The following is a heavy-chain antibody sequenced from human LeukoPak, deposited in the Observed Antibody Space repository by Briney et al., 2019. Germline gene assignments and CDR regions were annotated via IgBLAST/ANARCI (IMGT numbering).Heavy chain of an antibody. D-gene: IGHD3-10*01. CDR1: GGSISSSSYY. J-gene: IGHJ5*02. Sequence: SETLSLTCTVSGGSISSSSYYWGWIRQPPGKGLDWIGSIYYSGSTYYNPSLKSRVTISVDTSKNQFSLKLSSVTAADTAVYYCARPISGSGWFDPWGQGTLVTVSS. CDR2: IYYSGST. CDR3: ARPISGSGWFDP. V-gene: IGHV4-39*01.